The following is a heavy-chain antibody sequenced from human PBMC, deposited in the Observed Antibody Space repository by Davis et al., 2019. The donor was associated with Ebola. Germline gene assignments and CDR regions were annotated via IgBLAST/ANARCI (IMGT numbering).Heavy chain of an antibody. CDR1: GYTFSNYG. V-gene: IGHV1-18*04. D-gene: IGHD6-19*01. J-gene: IGHJ4*02. CDR2: ISAYNGNT. CDR3: AKGNSGGWSYFDY. Sequence: ASVKVSCKASGYTFSNYGINWVRQAPGQGLEWMGWISAYNGNTKYAQKLQGRVTMTTDTSTSTAYMEVRSLRPEDTAFYYCAKGNSGGWSYFDYWGQGILVTVSS.